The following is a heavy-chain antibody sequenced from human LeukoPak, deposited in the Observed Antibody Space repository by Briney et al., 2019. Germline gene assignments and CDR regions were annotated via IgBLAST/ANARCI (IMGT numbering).Heavy chain of an antibody. CDR3: ARGRSSGWHFDY. CDR2: ISSSGSTI. Sequence: PGGSLRLSCAASGFTFSSYEMNWVRQDPGKGLEWVSYISSSGSTIYYADSVKGRFTISRDNAKNSLYLQMNSLRAEDTAVYYCARGRSSGWHFDYWGQGTLVTVSS. CDR1: GFTFSSYE. J-gene: IGHJ4*02. V-gene: IGHV3-48*03. D-gene: IGHD6-19*01.